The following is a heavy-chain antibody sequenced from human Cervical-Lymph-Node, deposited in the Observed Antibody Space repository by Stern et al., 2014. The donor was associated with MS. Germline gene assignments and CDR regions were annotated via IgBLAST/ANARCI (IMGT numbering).Heavy chain of an antibody. CDR3: ARQRYFDY. J-gene: IGHJ4*02. CDR2: IFPGGSDI. CDR1: GYTFTSYW. V-gene: IGHV5-51*01. Sequence: VQLVQSGPEVKRPGESLKISCQASGYTFTSYWIGWVRQMPGKGLEWIAIIFPGGSDIRYSPSFPGQVTISADNSSNTAYLQWNNLKASDTAIYYCARQRYFDYWGQGTLVTVSS.